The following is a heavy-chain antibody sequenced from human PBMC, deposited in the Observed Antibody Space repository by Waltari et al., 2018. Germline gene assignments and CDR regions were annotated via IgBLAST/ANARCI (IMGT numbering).Heavy chain of an antibody. CDR1: GGTFSSYA. CDR2: IIPILGIA. CDR3: VRDLGVQGVSDY. J-gene: IGHJ4*02. D-gene: IGHD3-10*01. V-gene: IGHV1-69*04. Sequence: QVQLVQSGAEVKKPGSSVKVSCKASGGTFSSYAISWVRQAPGQGLEWMGGIIPILGIANYAHKFQGRVTITADESTSTAYMELSSLRSEDTAVYYCVRDLGVQGVSDYWGQGTLVTVSS.